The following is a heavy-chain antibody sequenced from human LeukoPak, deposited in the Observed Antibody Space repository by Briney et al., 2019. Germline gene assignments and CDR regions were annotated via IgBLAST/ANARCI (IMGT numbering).Heavy chain of an antibody. CDR3: ARDSYHNFSGWYVGYYYGMDV. CDR2: IYTSGST. J-gene: IGHJ6*02. V-gene: IGHV4-61*02. CDR1: GGSISSGSYY. D-gene: IGHD6-19*01. Sequence: PSQTLSLTCTVSGGSISSGSYYWSWIRQPAGKGLEWIGRIYTSGSTNYNPSLKSRVTISVDTSKNQFSLKLSSVTAADTAVYYCARDSYHNFSGWYVGYYYGMDVWGQGTTVTVSS.